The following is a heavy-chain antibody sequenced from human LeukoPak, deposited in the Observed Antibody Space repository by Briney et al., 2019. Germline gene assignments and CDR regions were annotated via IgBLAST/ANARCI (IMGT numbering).Heavy chain of an antibody. V-gene: IGHV1-69*04. J-gene: IGHJ4*02. CDR3: ARSGELGNYFDY. Sequence: SVKVSCKASGGTFSSYAISWVRQAPGQGLEWIGRIIPILGIANYAQKFQGRVTITADKSTSTAYMELSSLRSEDTAVYYCARSGELGNYFDYWGQGTLVTVSS. CDR1: GGTFSSYA. D-gene: IGHD7-27*01. CDR2: IIPILGIA.